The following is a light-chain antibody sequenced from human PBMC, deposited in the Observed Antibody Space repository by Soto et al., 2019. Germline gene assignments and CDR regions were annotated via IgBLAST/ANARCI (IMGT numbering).Light chain of an antibody. CDR2: AAS. V-gene: IGKV1-39*01. Sequence: DIQMTQSPSSLSASVGDTVTITCRASRSITTYLNWYQQKPGKAPTLLIYAASSLQSGVPSRFSGSGSGKDFTLTISSLQPEDFETYYCQQSYSAPPWTFGQGTKLEIK. CDR3: QQSYSAPPWT. CDR1: RSITTY. J-gene: IGKJ2*01.